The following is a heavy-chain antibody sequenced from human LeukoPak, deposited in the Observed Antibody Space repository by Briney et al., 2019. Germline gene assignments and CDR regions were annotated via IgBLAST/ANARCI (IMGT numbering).Heavy chain of an antibody. CDR1: GGSISSSSYY. CDR2: IYYSGST. Sequence: SETLSLTCTVSGGSISSSSYYWGWIRQPPRNGLEWIGSIYYSGSTYYNPSLKSRVTISVDTSKNQFSLKLSSVTAADTAVYYCARHPRGGSGSYSYYYYYMDVWGKGTTVTISS. J-gene: IGHJ6*03. V-gene: IGHV4-39*01. D-gene: IGHD3-10*01. CDR3: ARHPRGGSGSYSYYYYYMDV.